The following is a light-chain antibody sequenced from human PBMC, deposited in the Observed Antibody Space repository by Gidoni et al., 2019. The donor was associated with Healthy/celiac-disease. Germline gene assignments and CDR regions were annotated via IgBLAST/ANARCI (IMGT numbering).Light chain of an antibody. Sequence: DIQMTQSPSSLSASVGDRVTITCQASQDIKNYVNWYQQRPGTAPKLLIYDASNLETGVPSRFSGSGSGTDFTFTISSLQPEDIATYYCQQYGNLPLTFGGGTKVEIK. CDR3: QQYGNLPLT. J-gene: IGKJ4*01. CDR1: QDIKNY. CDR2: DAS. V-gene: IGKV1-33*01.